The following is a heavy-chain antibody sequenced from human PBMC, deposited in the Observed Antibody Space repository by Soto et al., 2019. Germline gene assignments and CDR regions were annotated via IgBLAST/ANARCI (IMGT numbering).Heavy chain of an antibody. CDR1: SGPSSSHN. J-gene: IGHJ6*02. Sequence: QVQLQQSGPGLVKPSETLSLTCSVSSGPSSSHNWGWIRQPPGRGLEWIGYVYSTGGTSYNPSLKRRATSSADTSTNHISLTLTSVTAADTAVYYCVRQGIGNLPGLVDVWGQGSTVRVSS. CDR2: VYSTGGT. CDR3: VRQGIGNLPGLVDV. V-gene: IGHV4-59*08. D-gene: IGHD1-1*01.